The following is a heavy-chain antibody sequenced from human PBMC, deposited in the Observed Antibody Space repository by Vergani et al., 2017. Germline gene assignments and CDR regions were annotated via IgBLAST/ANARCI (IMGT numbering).Heavy chain of an antibody. V-gene: IGHV3-30*02. Sequence: QVQLVESGGGVVQPGGSLRLSCAASGFTFSSYGMHWVRQAPGKGLEWVAFIRYDGSNKYYADSVKGRFTISRDNSKNTLYLQMNSLRAEDTGTYFCAKKGGSLYYYGVDVWGQGTTITVSS. CDR3: AKKGGSLYYYGVDV. CDR2: IRYDGSNK. J-gene: IGHJ6*02. CDR1: GFTFSSYG. D-gene: IGHD1-26*01.